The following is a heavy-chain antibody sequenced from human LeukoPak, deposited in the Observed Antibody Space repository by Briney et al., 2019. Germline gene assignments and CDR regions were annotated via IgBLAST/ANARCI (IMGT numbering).Heavy chain of an antibody. CDR3: AKDIGLIGLFDY. V-gene: IGHV3-43*01. Sequence: GGSLRLSCAASGFTFDDYTMHWVRQAPGKGLEWVSLISWDGGSTYYADSVKGRFTISRDNSKNSLYLQMNSLRTEDTALYYCAKDIGLIGLFDYWGQGTLVTVSS. D-gene: IGHD2-2*03. CDR1: GFTFDDYT. J-gene: IGHJ4*02. CDR2: ISWDGGST.